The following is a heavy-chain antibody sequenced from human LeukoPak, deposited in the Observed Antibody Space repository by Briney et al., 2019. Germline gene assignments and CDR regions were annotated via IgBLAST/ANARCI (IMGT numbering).Heavy chain of an antibody. D-gene: IGHD5-18*01. V-gene: IGHV4-4*07. J-gene: IGHJ3*02. CDR1: AGSISSYY. CDR3: ARDGGVDMAYSYGSFGAFDI. Sequence: SETLSLTCSVYAGSISSYYWSWVRQPAGKGLEWIVRIYTSGSTNYNPSLKSRVTISVEPSNNQFSLKLSSVTAADTAVYYCARDGGVDMAYSYGSFGAFDIWGQGTKVTVSS. CDR2: IYTSGST.